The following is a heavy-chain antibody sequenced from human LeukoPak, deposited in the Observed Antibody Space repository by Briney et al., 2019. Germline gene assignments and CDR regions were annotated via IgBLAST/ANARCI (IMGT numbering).Heavy chain of an antibody. CDR3: AKDGMYYYDSSGYSRGGRFDY. V-gene: IGHV3-23*01. Sequence: GGSLRLSCAASGFTFSSYAMSWVRQAPGKGLEWVSAISGSGGSTYYADSVRGRFTISRDNSKNTLYLQMNSLRAEDTAVYYCAKDGMYYYDSSGYSRGGRFDYWGQGTLVTVSS. CDR2: ISGSGGST. CDR1: GFTFSSYA. D-gene: IGHD3-22*01. J-gene: IGHJ4*02.